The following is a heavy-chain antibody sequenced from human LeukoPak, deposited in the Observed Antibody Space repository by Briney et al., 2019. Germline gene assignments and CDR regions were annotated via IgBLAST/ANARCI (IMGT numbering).Heavy chain of an antibody. CDR3: ARVWSGYDYYYHYGMDV. Sequence: SQTLSLTCTVSNGSISSYDSYWSWIRQPPGKGLDWIAYIYYGGSTDSTPSLKSRVTISVDTSKNQFSLKLSSVTAADTAVYYCARVWSGYDYYYHYGMDVWGQGTTVTVSS. J-gene: IGHJ6*02. D-gene: IGHD5-12*01. V-gene: IGHV4-30-4*01. CDR2: IYYGGST. CDR1: NGSISSYDSY.